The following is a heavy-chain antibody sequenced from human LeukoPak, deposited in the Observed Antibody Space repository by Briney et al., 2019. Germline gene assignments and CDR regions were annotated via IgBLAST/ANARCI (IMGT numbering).Heavy chain of an antibody. Sequence: GASVKVSCKVSGYTLTELSMHWVRQAAGKGLEWMGGFDPEDGETIYAQKFQGRVTMTEDTSTDTAYMELSSLRSEDTAVYYCATDRDSTAMGPGYFDYWGQGTLVTVSS. D-gene: IGHD5-18*01. CDR1: GYTLTELS. J-gene: IGHJ4*02. V-gene: IGHV1-24*01. CDR3: ATDRDSTAMGPGYFDY. CDR2: FDPEDGET.